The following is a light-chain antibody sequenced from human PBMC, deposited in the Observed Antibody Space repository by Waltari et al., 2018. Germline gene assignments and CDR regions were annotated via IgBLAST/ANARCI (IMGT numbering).Light chain of an antibody. V-gene: IGLV2-11*01. J-gene: IGLJ3*02. CDR2: DVN. CDR3: WSYAGIYSIWV. Sequence: QSYLTPPRSVSGSPGQSTTLPCPCTHHSVGAYNSFPLYQHHPGKAPKVMIYDVNKRPSGVPDRFSGSKSGNTASLTISGLQAEDEADYYCWSYAGIYSIWVLGGGTKLTVL. CDR1: HHSVGAYNS.